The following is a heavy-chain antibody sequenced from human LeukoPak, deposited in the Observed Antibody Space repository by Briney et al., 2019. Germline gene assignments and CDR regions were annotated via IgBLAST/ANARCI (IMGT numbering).Heavy chain of an antibody. CDR3: ARDRHGYRRFDY. V-gene: IGHV1-69*01. J-gene: IGHJ4*02. Sequence: ASVKVSCKASGGTFSSYAISWVRQAPGQGLELMGGIIPIFGTANYAQKFQGRVTITADESTSTACMELSSLRSDDTAVYYCARDRHGYRRFDYWGQGTLVTVSS. D-gene: IGHD5-24*01. CDR2: IIPIFGTA. CDR1: GGTFSSYA.